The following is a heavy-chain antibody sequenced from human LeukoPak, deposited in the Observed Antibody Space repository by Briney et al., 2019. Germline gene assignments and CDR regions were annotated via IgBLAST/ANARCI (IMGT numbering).Heavy chain of an antibody. Sequence: GGSLRLSCAASGFTFSSYAMSWVRQAPGKGLEWVSAISGSGGSTYYADSVKGRFTISRDNSKNTLYLQTNSLRAEDTAVYYCAKVAGYSYVYYIDYWGQGTLVTVSS. J-gene: IGHJ4*02. V-gene: IGHV3-23*01. CDR1: GFTFSSYA. CDR2: ISGSGGST. CDR3: AKVAGYSYVYYIDY. D-gene: IGHD5-18*01.